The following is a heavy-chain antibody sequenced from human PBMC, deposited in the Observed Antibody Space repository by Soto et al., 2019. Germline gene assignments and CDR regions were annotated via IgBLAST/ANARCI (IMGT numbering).Heavy chain of an antibody. D-gene: IGHD6-13*01. J-gene: IGHJ4*02. CDR3: ARGLGSSSGYRASFFDY. V-gene: IGHV1-8*01. Sequence: QVQLVQSGAEVKKPGASVKVSCKASGYTFTSYDINWVRQATGQGLEWMGWMNPNSGNTGYAQKFQGRVTMTRNTSISTAYMELSSLRSEDTAVYYCARGLGSSSGYRASFFDYWGQGTLVTVSS. CDR1: GYTFTSYD. CDR2: MNPNSGNT.